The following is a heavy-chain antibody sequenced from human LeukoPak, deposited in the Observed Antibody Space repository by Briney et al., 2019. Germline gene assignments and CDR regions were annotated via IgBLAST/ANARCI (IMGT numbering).Heavy chain of an antibody. CDR1: GFTFSSYD. V-gene: IGHV3-13*01. CDR2: IGTAGDT. CDR3: ARERVVVVPAAMENWFDP. D-gene: IGHD2-2*01. J-gene: IGHJ5*02. Sequence: GGSLRLSCAASGFTFSSYDMHWVRQATGKGLGWVSAIGTAGDTYYPGSVKGRLTISRENAKNSLYLQMNSLRAGDTAVYYCARERVVVVPAAMENWFDPWGQGTLVTVSS.